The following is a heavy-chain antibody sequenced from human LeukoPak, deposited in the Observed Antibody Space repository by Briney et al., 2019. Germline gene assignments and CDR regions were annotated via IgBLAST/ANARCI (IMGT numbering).Heavy chain of an antibody. CDR1: GGTFSSYA. J-gene: IGHJ6*02. Sequence: SVKVSCKASGGTFSSYAISWVRQAPGQGLEWMGGIIPIFGTANYAQKFQGRVTITADESTSTAYMELSGLRSEDTAVYYCARDGNCSSTSCLRDYYYYYYGMDVWGQGTTVTVSS. CDR3: ARDGNCSSTSCLRDYYYYYYGMDV. CDR2: IIPIFGTA. V-gene: IGHV1-69*13. D-gene: IGHD2-2*01.